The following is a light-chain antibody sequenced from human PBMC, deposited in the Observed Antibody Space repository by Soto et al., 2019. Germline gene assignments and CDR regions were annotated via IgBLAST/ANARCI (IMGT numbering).Light chain of an antibody. J-gene: IGKJ4*01. CDR2: GAS. Sequence: EIVLTQSPATLSLSPGERATLSCRASQSVSNFLAWYQQKPGQAPRLLIYGASSRATGIPDRFSGSGSGTDFTLTISSLQPDDFATYYCQQYNSSPLTFGGGTKVDIK. CDR1: QSVSNF. CDR3: QQYNSSPLT. V-gene: IGKV3-11*01.